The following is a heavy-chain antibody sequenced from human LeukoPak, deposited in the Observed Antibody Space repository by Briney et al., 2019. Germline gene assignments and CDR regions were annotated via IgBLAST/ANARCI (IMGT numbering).Heavy chain of an antibody. J-gene: IGHJ4*02. D-gene: IGHD3-16*02. V-gene: IGHV4-4*02. CDR2: IYHSGST. CDR3: ARRLRTYDYVWGSYRAPTFDY. Sequence: SETLSLTCAVSGGSISSSNWWSWVRQPPGKGLEWIGEIYHSGSTNYNPSLKSRVTISVDTSKNQFSLKLSSVTAADTAVYYCARRLRTYDYVWGSYRAPTFDYWGQGTLVTVSS. CDR1: GGSISSSNW.